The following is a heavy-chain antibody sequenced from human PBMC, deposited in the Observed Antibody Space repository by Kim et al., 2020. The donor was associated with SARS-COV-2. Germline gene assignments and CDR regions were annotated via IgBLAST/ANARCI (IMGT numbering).Heavy chain of an antibody. D-gene: IGHD7-27*01. CDR1: GFSFNIAW. J-gene: IGHJ3*01. Sequence: GGSLRLSCVASGFSFNIAWMRWVRQVPGKGLEWVGHIKSKNDGGTADYGAPAKGRFTMSRDDSRNTVFLQMDGLKSEDTGVYYCTTDHGGNSAWGAYDVWGQGTMVTVSA. CDR2: IKSKNDGGTA. CDR3: TTDHGGNSAWGAYDV. V-gene: IGHV3-15*01.